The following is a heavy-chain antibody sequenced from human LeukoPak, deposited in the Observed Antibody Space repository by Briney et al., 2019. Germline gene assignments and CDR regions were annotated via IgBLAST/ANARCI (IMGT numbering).Heavy chain of an antibody. D-gene: IGHD1-26*01. Sequence: GGSLRLSCAASGFTFSSDAMSWVRQAPGKGLEWVSAISGSGGRIYYGASVKGRFTISRDNSKNTLNLQMNSLRAEDTAVYYCATRKYSGSYWGQGTLVTVSS. CDR2: ISGSGGRI. J-gene: IGHJ4*02. CDR3: ATRKYSGSY. V-gene: IGHV3-23*01. CDR1: GFTFSSDA.